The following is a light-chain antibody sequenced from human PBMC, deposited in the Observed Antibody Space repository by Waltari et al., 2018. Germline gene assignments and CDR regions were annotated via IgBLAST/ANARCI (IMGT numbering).Light chain of an antibody. CDR1: QGISSY. J-gene: IGKJ2*03. CDR2: AAS. Sequence: DIQLTKSPSSLLPFEGDRVPTIGRASQGISSYLPWYQQKPGKAPKLLIYAASILQSGVPSRFSGSGSGTEFTLTISSLQPEDFATYYCQQLNSYPPYSFGQGTRLEIK. CDR3: QQLNSYPPYS. V-gene: IGKV1-9*01.